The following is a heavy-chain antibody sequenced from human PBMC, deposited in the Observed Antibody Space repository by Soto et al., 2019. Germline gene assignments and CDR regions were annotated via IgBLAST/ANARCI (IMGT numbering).Heavy chain of an antibody. J-gene: IGHJ4*02. CDR1: GGSISSYY. Sequence: PSETLSLTCTVSGGSISSYYWSWIRQPPGKGLEWIGYIYYSGSTNYNPSLKSRVTISVDTSKNQFSLKLNSVTAADTAVYYCARRLAVRPGYYFDYWGQGILVTVSS. V-gene: IGHV4-59*08. D-gene: IGHD6-6*01. CDR2: IYYSGST. CDR3: ARRLAVRPGYYFDY.